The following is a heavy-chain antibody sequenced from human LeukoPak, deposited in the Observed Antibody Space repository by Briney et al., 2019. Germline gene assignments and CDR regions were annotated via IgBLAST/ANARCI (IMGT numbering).Heavy chain of an antibody. Sequence: SETLSLTCTVSGGSISSSGYYWSWLRQHPGKGLEWIGYIYYSGTTYYNPSLKSRVTISVDTSKNQFSLKLFSVTAADTAVYYCAREDYYDSSGYLDYWGQGTLVTVSP. V-gene: IGHV4-31*03. J-gene: IGHJ4*02. CDR1: GGSISSSGYY. CDR3: AREDYYDSSGYLDY. D-gene: IGHD3-22*01. CDR2: IYYSGTT.